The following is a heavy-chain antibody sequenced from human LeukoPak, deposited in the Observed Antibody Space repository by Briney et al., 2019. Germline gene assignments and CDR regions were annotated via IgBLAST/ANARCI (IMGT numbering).Heavy chain of an antibody. V-gene: IGHV1-24*01. D-gene: IGHD4-17*01. CDR2: FDPEDGET. Sequence: EASVTVSCKVSGYTLTELSMHWVRQAPGKGLEWMGGFDPEDGETIYAQKFQGRVTMTEDTSTDTAYMELSSLRSEDTAVYYCATDPSYGDYPFDYRGQGTLVTVSS. CDR1: GYTLTELS. CDR3: ATDPSYGDYPFDY. J-gene: IGHJ4*02.